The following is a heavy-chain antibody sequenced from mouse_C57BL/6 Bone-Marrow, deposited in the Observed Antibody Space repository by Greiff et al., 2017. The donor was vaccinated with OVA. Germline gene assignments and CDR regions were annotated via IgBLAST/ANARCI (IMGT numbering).Heavy chain of an antibody. J-gene: IGHJ1*03. CDR3: ARSCPIDYDWHWYVDV. V-gene: IGHV1-55*01. CDR2: IYPGSGST. D-gene: IGHD2-4*01. CDR1: GYTFTSYW. Sequence: QVQLQQPGAELVKPGASVKMSCKASGYTFTSYWITWVKQRPGQGLEWIGDIYPGSGSTNYNEKFKSKATLNVDTSSSTAYMQLSSLTSEESAVYYCARSCPIDYDWHWYVDVWGTGTTVTVSS.